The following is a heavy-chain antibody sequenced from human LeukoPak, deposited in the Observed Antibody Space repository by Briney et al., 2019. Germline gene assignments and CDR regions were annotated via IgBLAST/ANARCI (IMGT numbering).Heavy chain of an antibody. V-gene: IGHV4-59*12. J-gene: IGHJ4*02. Sequence: SETLSLTCTVSGGSISSYYWSWIRQPPGKGLEWIGYIYYSGSTNYNPSLKSRVTISVDTSKNQFSLKLSSVTAADTAVYYCASGTYYDILTGYFPLLGPQYYFDYWGQGTLVTVSS. D-gene: IGHD3-9*01. CDR2: IYYSGST. CDR1: GGSISSYY. CDR3: ASGTYYDILTGYFPLLGPQYYFDY.